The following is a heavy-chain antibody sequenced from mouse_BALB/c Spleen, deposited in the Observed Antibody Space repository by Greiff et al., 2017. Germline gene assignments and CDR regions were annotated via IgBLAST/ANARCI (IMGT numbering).Heavy chain of an antibody. CDR1: GYTFTSYW. CDR2: IYPGNSDT. J-gene: IGHJ2*01. D-gene: IGHD2-14*01. CDR3: TRSDYRYPYY. V-gene: IGHV1-5*01. Sequence: VQLQQSGTVLARAGASVKMSCKASGYTFTSYWMHWVKQRPGQGLEWIGAIYPGNSDTSYNQKFKGKAKLTAVTSTSTAYMELSSLTNEDSAVYYCTRSDYRYPYYRGQGTTLTVSS.